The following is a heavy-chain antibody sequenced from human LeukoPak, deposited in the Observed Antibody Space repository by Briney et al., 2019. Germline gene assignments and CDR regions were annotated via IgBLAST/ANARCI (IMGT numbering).Heavy chain of an antibody. CDR2: ISSSSSYI. V-gene: IGHV3-21*01. CDR1: GFTFSSYS. D-gene: IGHD6-19*01. J-gene: IGHJ4*02. CDR3: AREGSSGWYGMFDY. Sequence: KTGGSLRLSCAASGFTFSSYSMNWVRQAPGKGREWVSSISSSSSYIYYADSVKGRFTISRDNAKNSLYLQMNSLRAEDTAVYYCAREGSSGWYGMFDYWGQGTLVTVSS.